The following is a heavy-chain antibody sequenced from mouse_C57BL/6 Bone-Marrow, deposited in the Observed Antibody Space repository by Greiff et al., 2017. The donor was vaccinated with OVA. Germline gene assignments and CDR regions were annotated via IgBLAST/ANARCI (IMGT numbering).Heavy chain of an antibody. CDR3: ARGGLRSFDY. J-gene: IGHJ2*01. CDR1: GYAFSSSW. V-gene: IGHV1-82*01. D-gene: IGHD1-1*01. CDR2: IYPGDGDT. Sequence: QVQLKESGPELVKPGASVKISCKASGYAFSSSWMNWVKQRPGKGLEWIGRIYPGDGDTNYNGKFKGKATLTADKSSSTAYMQLSSLTSEDSAVYFCARGGLRSFDYWGQGTTLTVSS.